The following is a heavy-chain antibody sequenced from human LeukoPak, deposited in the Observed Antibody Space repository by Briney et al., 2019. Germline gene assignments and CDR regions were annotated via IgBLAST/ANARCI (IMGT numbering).Heavy chain of an antibody. CDR3: ARHVTAYYYDSSGGDYYYYGMDV. CDR2: IYPGDSDT. V-gene: IGHV5-51*01. J-gene: IGHJ6*02. Sequence: GESLKISCKGSGYSFTSYWIGWVRQMPGKGLEGMGIIYPGDSDTRYSPSFQGQVTISADKSISTAYLQWSSLKASDTAMYYCARHVTAYYYDSSGGDYYYYGMDVWGQGTTVTVSS. CDR1: GYSFTSYW. D-gene: IGHD3-22*01.